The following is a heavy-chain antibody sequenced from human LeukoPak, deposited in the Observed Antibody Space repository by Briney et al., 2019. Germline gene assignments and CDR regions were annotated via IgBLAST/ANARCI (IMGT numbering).Heavy chain of an antibody. CDR3: ARTGVLTADY. J-gene: IGHJ4*02. CDR2: IYYSGST. D-gene: IGHD1-14*01. CDR1: GGSISSSSYY. Sequence: PSETLSLTCTVSGGSISSSSYYWGWIRQPPGKGLEWIGSIYYSGSTYYNPSPKSRVTISVDTSKNQFSLKLSSVTAADTAVYYCARTGVLTADYWGQGTLVTVSS. V-gene: IGHV4-39*01.